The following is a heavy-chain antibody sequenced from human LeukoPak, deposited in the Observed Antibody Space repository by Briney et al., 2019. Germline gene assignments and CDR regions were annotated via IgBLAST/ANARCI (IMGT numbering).Heavy chain of an antibody. J-gene: IGHJ4*02. V-gene: IGHV1-46*01. D-gene: IGHD1-1*01. Sequence: ASVKVSCKASGYTFTSYYMNWVRQAPGQGLEWMGIINPSGGSTSYAQKFQGRVTMTSDTSTSSVYMELSSLRSEDTAVYYCAREISTTDTGDDYWGQGTLVTVSS. CDR2: INPSGGST. CDR1: GYTFTSYY. CDR3: AREISTTDTGDDY.